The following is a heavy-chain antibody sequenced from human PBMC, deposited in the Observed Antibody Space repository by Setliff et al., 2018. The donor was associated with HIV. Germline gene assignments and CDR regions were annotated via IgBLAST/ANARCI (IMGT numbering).Heavy chain of an antibody. D-gene: IGHD2-2*01. Sequence: SVKVSCKASGGTFSSYAISWVRQAPGQGLEWMGGIIPISGTVNYAQKFWGRVTITTHESTSTAYMELSSLRSEDTAVYSCARDFGGYCSSMSCPGLFDPWGQGTLVTVSS. CDR3: ARDFGGYCSSMSCPGLFDP. V-gene: IGHV1-69*05. CDR1: GGTFSSYA. J-gene: IGHJ5*02. CDR2: IIPISGTV.